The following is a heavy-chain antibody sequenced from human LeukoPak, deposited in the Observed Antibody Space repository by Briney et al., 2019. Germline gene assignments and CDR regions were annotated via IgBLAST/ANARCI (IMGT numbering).Heavy chain of an antibody. J-gene: IGHJ4*02. CDR1: GFTFSSYE. CDR2: ISGSGGNT. Sequence: GGSLRLSCAASGFTFSSYEMNWVRQAPGKGLEWVSTISGSGGNTYFADSVKGRFTLSRDNSKNTLHLQMNSLRAEDTAVYYCAKLGRYYYDSSGYYLDYWGQGTLVTVSS. CDR3: AKLGRYYYDSSGYYLDY. D-gene: IGHD3-22*01. V-gene: IGHV3-23*01.